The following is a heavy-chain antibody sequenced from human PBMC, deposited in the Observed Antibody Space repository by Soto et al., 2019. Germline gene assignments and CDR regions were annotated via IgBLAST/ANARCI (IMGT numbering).Heavy chain of an antibody. D-gene: IGHD3-3*01. Sequence: KTSETLSLTCAVSGYSISSGYYWGWIRQPPGKGLEWIGSIYHSGSTYYNPSLKSRVTISVDTSKNQFSLKLSSVTAADTAVYYCARDDHNYDFWSGLLRAGHYYYYGMDVWGQGTTVTVSS. CDR1: GYSISSGYY. J-gene: IGHJ6*02. CDR3: ARDDHNYDFWSGLLRAGHYYYYGMDV. CDR2: IYHSGST. V-gene: IGHV4-38-2*02.